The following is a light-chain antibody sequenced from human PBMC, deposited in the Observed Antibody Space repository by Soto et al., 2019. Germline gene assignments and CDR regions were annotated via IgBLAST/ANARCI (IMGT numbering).Light chain of an antibody. Sequence: QMTQSPSSLSASVGEKIIITCRASRDVGSDVSWYQQKPGQAPKLLIYAASNLYTGVPSRFSGSRSGTEFTLTISSLQPEDFATYYCQQANSFPRTFGGGTKVEIK. J-gene: IGKJ4*01. CDR2: AAS. V-gene: IGKV1-17*01. CDR3: QQANSFPRT. CDR1: RDVGSD.